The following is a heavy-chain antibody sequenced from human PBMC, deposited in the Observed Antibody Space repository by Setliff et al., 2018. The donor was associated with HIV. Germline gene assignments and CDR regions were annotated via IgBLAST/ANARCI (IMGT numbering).Heavy chain of an antibody. CDR1: DGSISSSSYY. CDR2: IYYSGNT. CDR3: ARRSGYTRGWDIFGLVAGSFDI. J-gene: IGHJ3*02. Sequence: SETLSLTCNVSDGSISSSSYYWAWIRQPPGKGLEWIGTIYYSGNTYYRPSLKSRVTVSIDTSKNQFSLRLNSVTAADTAVYYCARRSGYTRGWDIFGLVAGSFDIWGQGTMVTVSS. V-gene: IGHV4-39*01. D-gene: IGHD3-3*01.